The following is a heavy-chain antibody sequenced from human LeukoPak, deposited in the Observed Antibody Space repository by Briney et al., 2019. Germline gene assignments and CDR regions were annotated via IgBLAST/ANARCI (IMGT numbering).Heavy chain of an antibody. V-gene: IGHV1-18*01. CDR2: ICAHNGNT. CDR1: GYTFTSYG. J-gene: IGHJ4*02. Sequence: ASVKVSCKASGYTFTSYGISWVRQAPGQGLEWIGWICAHNGNTNYALQLQGRVTMTTDTSTSTAYMELRSLRSDDTAVYYCARGGRTRFDYWGQGTLVTVSS. D-gene: IGHD2-2*01. CDR3: ARGGRTRFDY.